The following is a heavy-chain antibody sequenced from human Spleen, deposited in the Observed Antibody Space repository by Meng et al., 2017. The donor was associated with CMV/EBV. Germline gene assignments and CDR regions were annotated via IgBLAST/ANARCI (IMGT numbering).Heavy chain of an antibody. V-gene: IGHV4-39*01. D-gene: IGHD3-10*01. Sequence: TVSGDSISSRSYYGGWIRQPPGKGLEWIGTIHYSGSTYYKPSRKSRVTIFVDASKNQLSLKLNSVTAADTAVYYCARHGIGVANFDSWGQGTLVTVSS. CDR1: GDSISSRSYY. CDR2: IHYSGST. CDR3: ARHGIGVANFDS. J-gene: IGHJ4*02.